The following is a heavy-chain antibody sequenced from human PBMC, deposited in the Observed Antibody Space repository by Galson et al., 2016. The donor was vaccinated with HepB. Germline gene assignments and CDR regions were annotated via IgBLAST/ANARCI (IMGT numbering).Heavy chain of an antibody. CDR3: AKNKGTARVWGHYYYYMDV. V-gene: IGHV3-53*01. D-gene: IGHD3-16*01. CDR1: GFTVSSNY. CDR2: VYSDGST. Sequence: SLRLSCAASGFTVSSNYLSWVRQAPGKGLEWVSIVYSDGSTSYSDSVGGRFTISRDNSNNIVYLQMNSLRAEDKAVYFCAKNKGTARVWGHYYYYMDVWGKGTTVTVSS. J-gene: IGHJ6*03.